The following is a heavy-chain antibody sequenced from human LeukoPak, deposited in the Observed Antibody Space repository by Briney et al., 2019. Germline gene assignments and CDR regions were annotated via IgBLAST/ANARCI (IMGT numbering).Heavy chain of an antibody. CDR2: IYTSGST. CDR3: ASEIYSSSWSSRAFDI. D-gene: IGHD6-13*01. J-gene: IGHJ3*02. Sequence: SETLSLTCTVSGGFISSYYWSWIRQPAGKGLEWIGRIYTSGSTNYNPSLKSRVTMSVDTSKNQFSLKLSSVTAADTAVYYCASEIYSSSWSSRAFDIWGQGTMVTVSS. V-gene: IGHV4-4*07. CDR1: GGFISSYY.